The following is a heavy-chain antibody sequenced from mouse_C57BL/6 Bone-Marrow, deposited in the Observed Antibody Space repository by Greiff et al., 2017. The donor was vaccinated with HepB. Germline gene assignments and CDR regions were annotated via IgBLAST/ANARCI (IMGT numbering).Heavy chain of an antibody. CDR1: GFTFSSYA. D-gene: IGHD2-4*01. CDR3: ARDIPKIYYDYDGFAY. J-gene: IGHJ3*01. V-gene: IGHV5-4*01. Sequence: EVQLVESGGGLVKPGGSLKLSCAASGFTFSSYAMSWVRQTPEKRLEWVATISDGGSYTYYPDNVKGRFTISRDNAKNNLYLQMSQLKSEDTAMYDCARDIPKIYYDYDGFAYWGQGTLVTVSA. CDR2: ISDGGSYT.